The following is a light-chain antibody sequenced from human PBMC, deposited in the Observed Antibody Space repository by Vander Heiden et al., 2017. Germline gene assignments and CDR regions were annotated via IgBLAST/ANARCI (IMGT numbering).Light chain of an antibody. Sequence: QSALPQPPSASASPAQSVSITCTGVSSDVDDYSSVSWHSQQHGTAPELIIYDVAKRPARVPDLFSGSKSGNTSSMTVSGLQTEDEALYYCSSSYAGSVIFGGGTKLTVL. CDR1: SSDVDDYSS. CDR3: SSSYAGSVI. V-gene: IGLV2-8*01. CDR2: DVA. J-gene: IGLJ2*01.